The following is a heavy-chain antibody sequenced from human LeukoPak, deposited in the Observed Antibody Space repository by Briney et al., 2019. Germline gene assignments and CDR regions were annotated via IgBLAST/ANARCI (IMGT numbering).Heavy chain of an antibody. V-gene: IGHV4-38-2*02. CDR3: ARDVRGWYGGYYYYYYMDV. CDR2: IYYSGST. CDR1: GYSISSGFY. Sequence: PSETLSLTCSVSGYSISSGFYWGWIRQPPGKGLEWIGCIYYSGSTNYNPSLKSRVTISVDTSKNQFSLKLSSVTAADTAVYYCARDVRGWYGGYYYYYYMDVWGKGTTVTVSS. D-gene: IGHD6-19*01. J-gene: IGHJ6*03.